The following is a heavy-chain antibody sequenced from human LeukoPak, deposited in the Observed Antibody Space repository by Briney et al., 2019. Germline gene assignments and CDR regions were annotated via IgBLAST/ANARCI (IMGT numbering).Heavy chain of an antibody. CDR2: VYYSGST. CDR1: GGSIGNYY. V-gene: IGHV4-59*01. J-gene: IGHJ4*02. D-gene: IGHD5-18*01. CDR3: ARAGYSYGTGYYFDY. Sequence: PSETLSLTCTVSGGSIGNYYRTWIRQPPGKGLEWIGYVYYSGSTYYNPSLKSRVTISVDTSKKQFSLKVTSVTAADTAVYYCARAGYSYGTGYYFDYWGQGTLVTVSS.